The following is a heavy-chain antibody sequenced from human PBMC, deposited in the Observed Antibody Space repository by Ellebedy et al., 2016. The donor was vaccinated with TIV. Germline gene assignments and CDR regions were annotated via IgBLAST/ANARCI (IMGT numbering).Heavy chain of an antibody. CDR3: ARGKRTSHPDY. J-gene: IGHJ4*02. D-gene: IGHD2-2*01. CDR1: GGSISSYY. CDR2: IYYIGST. V-gene: IGHV4-59*01. Sequence: GSLRLSCTVSGGSISSYYGSWIRQPPGKGLEWIGYIYYIGSTNYNPSLKSRVTISVDTSKNQFSLELSSVTAADTAVYYCARGKRTSHPDYWGQGTLVTVSS.